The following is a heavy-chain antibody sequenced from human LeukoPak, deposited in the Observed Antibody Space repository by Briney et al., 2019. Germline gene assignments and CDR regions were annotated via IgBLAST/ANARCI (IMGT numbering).Heavy chain of an antibody. J-gene: IGHJ5*02. D-gene: IGHD4-11*01. V-gene: IGHV1-46*01. CDR1: GYXFINYY. CDR3: ARQRDSNWFDP. CDR2: INPSAGST. Sequence: ASVKVSCKASGYXFINYYMHWVRQAPGQGLEWMGIINPSAGSTTYAQNFQGRVTMTRDTSTNTVYMELSSLRSEDTAVYFCARQRDSNWFDPWGQGSLVTVSS.